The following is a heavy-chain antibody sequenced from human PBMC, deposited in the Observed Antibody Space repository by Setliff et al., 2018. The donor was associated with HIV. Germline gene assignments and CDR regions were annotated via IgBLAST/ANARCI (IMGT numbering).Heavy chain of an antibody. V-gene: IGHV3-7*01. J-gene: IGHJ4*02. D-gene: IGHD3-10*01. CDR1: GFTFSSYW. CDR3: ASGDYLNC. CDR2: IKDDGSEK. Sequence: GGSLRLSCAASGFTFSSYWMNWVRQAPGKGLEWVANIKDDGSEKNYVESVKGRFTISRDNAKNSLYLQMNSLRAEDTAVYYCASGDYLNCWGQGTLVTVSS.